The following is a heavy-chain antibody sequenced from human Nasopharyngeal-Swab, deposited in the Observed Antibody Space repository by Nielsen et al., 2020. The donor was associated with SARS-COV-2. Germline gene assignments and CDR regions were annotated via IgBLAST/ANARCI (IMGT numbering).Heavy chain of an antibody. D-gene: IGHD6-13*01. J-gene: IGHJ4*02. Sequence: ASVKVSCKVSGYTLTELSMHWVRQAPGKGLEWMGGFDPENVETIYAQKFQGRVSMTEDTSTDTAYMELSSLRSEDTAVYYCARASSRYSSRYYDLDNWGQGTLVTVSS. CDR3: ARASSRYSSRYYDLDN. V-gene: IGHV1-24*01. CDR2: FDPENVET. CDR1: GYTLTELS.